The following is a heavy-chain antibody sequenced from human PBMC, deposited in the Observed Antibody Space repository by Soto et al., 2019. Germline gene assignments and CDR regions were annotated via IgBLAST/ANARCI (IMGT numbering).Heavy chain of an antibody. CDR1: GGSFSGYY. CDR2: INHSGST. J-gene: IGHJ6*03. CDR3: ARGCYDFWSCYYDYYYYIYV. Sequence: SETLSLTCAGYGGSFSGYYCSWIRQPPGKGLEWIGEINHSGSTNYNPSLKSRVTISVDTSKNQFSLKLSSVTAADTAVYYCARGCYDFWSCYYDYYYYIYVFGQGATVTVS. V-gene: IGHV4-34*01. D-gene: IGHD3-3*01.